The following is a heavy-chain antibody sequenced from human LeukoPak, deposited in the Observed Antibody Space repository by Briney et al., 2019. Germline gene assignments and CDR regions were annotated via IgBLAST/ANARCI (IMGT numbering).Heavy chain of an antibody. D-gene: IGHD4-17*01. CDR3: ARLVTTVTTFFDY. Sequence: GESLKISGKDSGYSFTSYWIGWMRQLPGKGLECMGFIYPGNPDTSYSPSFQAQATISADKSISTAYLQWSSLKASDTAMYYCARLVTTVTTFFDYWGQGTLVTVSS. CDR2: IYPGNPDT. J-gene: IGHJ4*02. CDR1: GYSFTSYW. V-gene: IGHV5-51*01.